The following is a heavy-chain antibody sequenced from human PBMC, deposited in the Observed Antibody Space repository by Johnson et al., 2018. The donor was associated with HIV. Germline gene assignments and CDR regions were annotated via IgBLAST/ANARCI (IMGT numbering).Heavy chain of an antibody. V-gene: IGHV3-66*02. J-gene: IGHJ3*02. CDR1: RITVGSNY. Sequence: MQLVESGGGLVQSGGSLRLSCEASRITVGSNYMSWVRRAPGTGLEWVSGISDSGGSTHYADSVKGRFTISRDNSKNTLYLQMNSLRVEDTAVYYCAKGRNTYGADVFDIWGQGTMVTVSS. D-gene: IGHD4/OR15-4a*01. CDR3: AKGRNTYGADVFDI. CDR2: SDSGGST.